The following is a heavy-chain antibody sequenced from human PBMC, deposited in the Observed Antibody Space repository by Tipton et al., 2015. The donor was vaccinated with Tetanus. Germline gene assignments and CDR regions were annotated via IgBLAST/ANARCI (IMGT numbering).Heavy chain of an antibody. V-gene: IGHV1-2*02. J-gene: IGHJ4*02. CDR2: INPNTDDT. CDR1: GYIFTGYF. D-gene: IGHD2-2*01. Sequence: QVQLVQSGPEVKQPGASVRVSCKASGYIFTGYFIHWVRQAPGKGLEWMGWINPNTDDTNFAQKFQGRVTMTRDKSISTAYMELSGLRSDDTAVYFCTRGSSRQLPFDKWGQGSLIRVSS. CDR3: TRGSSRQLPFDK.